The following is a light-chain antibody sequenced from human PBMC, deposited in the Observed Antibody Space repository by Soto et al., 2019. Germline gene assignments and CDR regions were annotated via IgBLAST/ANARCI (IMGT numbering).Light chain of an antibody. Sequence: DIQMTQSPSSLSASIGDRVTITCRASQSISGYLNWFQQKPGKAPKLLIHLASRLESGVPSRFSGSGSGTHFTLTISGLQAEDFAVYFCQQSHSAPVTFGPGTKVDIK. CDR3: QQSHSAPVT. CDR2: LAS. V-gene: IGKV1-39*01. J-gene: IGKJ3*01. CDR1: QSISGY.